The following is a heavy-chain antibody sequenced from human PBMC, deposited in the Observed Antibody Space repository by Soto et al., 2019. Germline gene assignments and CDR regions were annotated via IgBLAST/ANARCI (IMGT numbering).Heavy chain of an antibody. V-gene: IGHV4-4*02. CDR2: VYHSGGA. J-gene: IGHJ4*02. D-gene: IGHD3-10*01. Sequence: QVLPQESGPGLVKPSETLSLTCALSGASISSDNWWTWVRQSPGKGLEWIGEVYHSGGANYNPSLKSRVTISVDSYNNHLSLRLNSVTAADTALYFCARASASSLVRGAVINWGRGTQVTVSS. CDR3: ARASASSLVRGAVIN. CDR1: GASISSDNW.